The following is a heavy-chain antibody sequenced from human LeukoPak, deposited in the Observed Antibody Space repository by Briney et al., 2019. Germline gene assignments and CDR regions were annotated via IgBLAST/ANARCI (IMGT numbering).Heavy chain of an antibody. V-gene: IGHV3-23*01. D-gene: IGHD6-19*01. CDR2: ITGSGGYA. J-gene: IGHJ4*02. CDR1: GFTFTGYA. CDR3: AKAGGSAWYYFDS. Sequence: GGSLRLSCAASGFTFTGYAMSWVRQAPGKGLEWVSSITGSGGYAYYADSVKGRFTISRDNSQNTLYLQVNSLRAEDTAIYYCAKAGGSAWYYFDSWGQGTLVTVSS.